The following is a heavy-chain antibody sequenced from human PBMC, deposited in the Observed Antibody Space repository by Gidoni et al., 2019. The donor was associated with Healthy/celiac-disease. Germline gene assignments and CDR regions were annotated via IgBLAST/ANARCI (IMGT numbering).Heavy chain of an antibody. J-gene: IGHJ4*02. CDR2: IYPGDSDT. Sequence: EVQLVQSGAEVKKPGESLKISCKGSGYSFTSYWIGWVRQMPGKGLEWMGIIYPGDSDTRYSPSFQGQVTISADKSISTAYLQWSSLKASDTAMYYCARREGYSGYDYSPLPPDYWGQGTLVTVSS. D-gene: IGHD5-12*01. CDR3: ARREGYSGYDYSPLPPDY. V-gene: IGHV5-51*01. CDR1: GYSFTSYW.